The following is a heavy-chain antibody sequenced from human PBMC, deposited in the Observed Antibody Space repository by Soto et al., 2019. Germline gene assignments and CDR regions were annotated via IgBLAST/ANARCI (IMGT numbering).Heavy chain of an antibody. Sequence: QVQLVQSGAEVKKPGSSVKVSCKASGGTFSSYAISWVRQAPGQGLEWMGGIIPIFGTANYAQKFQGRVTITAYEPTSPPHIELSSLRSEATAVYYCPRASNPHYYSYGMDVCGQGTTVTVSS. CDR3: PRASNPHYYSYGMDV. CDR2: IIPIFGTA. J-gene: IGHJ6*02. D-gene: IGHD2-2*01. V-gene: IGHV1-69*12. CDR1: GGTFSSYA.